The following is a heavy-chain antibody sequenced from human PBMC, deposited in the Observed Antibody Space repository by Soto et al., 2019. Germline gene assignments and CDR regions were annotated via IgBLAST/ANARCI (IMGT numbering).Heavy chain of an antibody. D-gene: IGHD6-6*01. J-gene: IGHJ3*02. CDR2: TYYRSKWYN. Sequence: SQTLSLTCAISGVSVSSNSAAWYWIRQSPSRGLEWLGRTYYRSKWYNDYAVSVKSRITINPDTSKNQFSLQLNSVTPEDTAVYYCARDPGTSSSSAVPDAFDIWGQGTMVTVSS. CDR3: ARDPGTSSSSAVPDAFDI. V-gene: IGHV6-1*01. CDR1: GVSVSSNSAA.